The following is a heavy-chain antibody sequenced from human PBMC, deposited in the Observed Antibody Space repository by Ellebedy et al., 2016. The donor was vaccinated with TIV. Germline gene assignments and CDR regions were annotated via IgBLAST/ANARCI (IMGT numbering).Heavy chain of an antibody. CDR2: INHSGNT. V-gene: IGHV4-34*01. CDR3: ARRPRYSYGYYYFDY. CDR1: GGPFSGYY. J-gene: IGHJ4*02. D-gene: IGHD5-18*01. Sequence: MPSETLSLTCAVYGGPFSGYYWSWIRQPPGKGLEWIGEINHSGNTNYNPSLKSRVIISVETSKNQFSLKLRSVTAADRAIYFGARRPRYSYGYYYFDYWGQGTLVTVSS.